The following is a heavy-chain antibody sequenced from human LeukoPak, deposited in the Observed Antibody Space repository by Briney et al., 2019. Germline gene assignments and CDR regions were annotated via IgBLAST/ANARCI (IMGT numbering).Heavy chain of an antibody. CDR3: ARESRGYCTNGVCYTSEHLVY. CDR2: INWNGGST. CDR1: GFTFDDYG. J-gene: IGHJ4*02. V-gene: IGHV3-20*04. D-gene: IGHD2-8*01. Sequence: GGSLRLSCAASGFTFDDYGMSWVRQAPGKGLEWVSGINWNGGSTGYADSVKGRFTISRDNAKNSLYLQMNSLRAEDTALYYCARESRGYCTNGVCYTSEHLVYWGQGTLVTVSS.